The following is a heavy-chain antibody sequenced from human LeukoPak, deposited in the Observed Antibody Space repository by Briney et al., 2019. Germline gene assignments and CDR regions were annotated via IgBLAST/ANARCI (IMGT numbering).Heavy chain of an antibody. CDR2: IYPGDSDT. V-gene: IGHV5-51*01. J-gene: IGHJ2*01. CDR1: GYSFTSYW. CDR3: ARPPSWTYWYFDL. D-gene: IGHD2-15*01. Sequence: GESLKISCKGSGYSFTSYWIGWVRQMPGKGLEWMGIIYPGDSDTRYSPSFQGQVTISADKSISTAYLQWSSLKASDTAVYYCARPPSWTYWYFDLWGRGTLVTVSS.